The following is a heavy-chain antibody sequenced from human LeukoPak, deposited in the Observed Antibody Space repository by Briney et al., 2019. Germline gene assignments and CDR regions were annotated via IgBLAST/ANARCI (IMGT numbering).Heavy chain of an antibody. CDR2: ISYDGSNK. V-gene: IGHV3-30*18. D-gene: IGHD5-24*01. CDR1: GFTFSSYG. CDR3: AKGGVGRWLQSPVGY. J-gene: IGHJ4*02. Sequence: PGGSLRLSCAASGFTFSSYGMHWVRQAPGKGLEWVAVISYDGSNKYYADSMKGRFTISRDNSKNTLYLQMNSLRAEDTAVYYCAKGGVGRWLQSPVGYWGQGTLVTVSS.